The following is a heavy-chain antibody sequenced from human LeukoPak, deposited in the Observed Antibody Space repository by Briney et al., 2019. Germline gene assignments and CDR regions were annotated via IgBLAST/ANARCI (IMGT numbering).Heavy chain of an antibody. J-gene: IGHJ4*02. CDR3: AKGSLLWFGELLVDLDY. CDR2: ISYDGSNK. CDR1: GFTFSSYG. V-gene: IGHV3-30*18. Sequence: QTGVSLRLSCAASGFTFSSYGMHWVRQAPGKGLEWVAVISYDGSNKYYADSVKGRFTISRDNSKNTLYLQMNRLRAEDTAVYYCAKGSLLWFGELLVDLDYWGQGTLVTVSS. D-gene: IGHD3-10*01.